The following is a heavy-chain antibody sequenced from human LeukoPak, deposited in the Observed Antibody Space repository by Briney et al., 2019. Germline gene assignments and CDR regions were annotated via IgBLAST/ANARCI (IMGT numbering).Heavy chain of an antibody. Sequence: GGSLRLSCAASGFTFSRSAMTWVRQTPGKGLDWVSSISSSGNTHYADSVKGRFTISRDNSKNMLYLQMNSLRAEDTAVYYCVKGRISEDGLDFWGQGTLVTVSS. CDR1: GFTFSRSA. J-gene: IGHJ4*02. CDR3: VKGRISEDGLDF. D-gene: IGHD6-13*01. CDR2: ISSSGNT. V-gene: IGHV3-23*01.